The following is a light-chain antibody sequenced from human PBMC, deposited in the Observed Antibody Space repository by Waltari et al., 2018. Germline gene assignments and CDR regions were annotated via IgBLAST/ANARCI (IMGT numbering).Light chain of an antibody. CDR2: QDT. V-gene: IGLV3-1*01. J-gene: IGLJ2*01. CDR3: QAWDNFTVA. Sequence: SYELTQPPSVSVSPGQTASIRCSGDELGDKYACWYRQKPGQSPVLVLYQDTKRPSGIPERFSGSNSGITATLTIRGTQPVDEADYYCQAWDNFTVAFGGGTKLSVL. CDR1: ELGDKY.